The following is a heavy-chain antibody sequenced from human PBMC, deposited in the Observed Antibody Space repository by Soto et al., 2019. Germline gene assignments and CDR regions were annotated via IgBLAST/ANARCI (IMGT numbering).Heavy chain of an antibody. CDR2: IYYSGST. J-gene: IGHJ4*02. D-gene: IGHD1-26*01. CDR3: ARMGSVAAPDY. Sequence: QVQLQESGPGLVKSSETLSLTCTVSGGSISSYYWSWIRQPPGKGLEWIGYIYYSGSTNYNPSLKSRVTISVDTSKNQFSLKLSSVTAADTAVYYCARMGSVAAPDYWGQGTLVTVSS. CDR1: GGSISSYY. V-gene: IGHV4-59*08.